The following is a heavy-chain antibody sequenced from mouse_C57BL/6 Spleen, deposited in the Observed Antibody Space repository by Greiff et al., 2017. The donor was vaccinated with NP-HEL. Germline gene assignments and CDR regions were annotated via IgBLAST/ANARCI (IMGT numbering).Heavy chain of an antibody. CDR2: IDPSDSET. CDR3: ARSLRGYSDY. Sequence: QVQLQQSGAELVRPGSSVKLSCKASGYTFTSYWMHWVKQRPIQGLEWIGNIDPSDSETHYNQKFKDKATLTVDKSSSTAYMQLSSLTSEDSAVYYCARSLRGYSDYWGQGTTLTVSS. V-gene: IGHV1-52*01. CDR1: GYTFTSYW. J-gene: IGHJ2*01.